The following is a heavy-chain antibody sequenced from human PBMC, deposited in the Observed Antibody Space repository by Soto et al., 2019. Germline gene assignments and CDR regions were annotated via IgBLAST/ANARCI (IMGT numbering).Heavy chain of an antibody. D-gene: IGHD3-3*01. CDR2: ITGSGGST. V-gene: IGHV3-23*01. Sequence: PGGSLRLSCAASGFTFSSYAMSWVRQAPGKGLEWVSSITGSGGSTYNADSVKGRFTISRDNSENTLYLQMNSLRAEDTAVYFCAKEYSDFFTSFYGALNIQYVHSGLEVWRQGTTVTVSS. J-gene: IGHJ6*01. CDR1: GFTFSSYA. CDR3: AKEYSDFFTSFYGALNIQYVHSGLEV.